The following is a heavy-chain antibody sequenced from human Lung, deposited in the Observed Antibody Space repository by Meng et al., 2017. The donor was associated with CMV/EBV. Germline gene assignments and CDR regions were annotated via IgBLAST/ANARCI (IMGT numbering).Heavy chain of an antibody. CDR2: IIPIFGTT. J-gene: IGHJ4*02. CDR1: GGSLSDYA. D-gene: IGHD3-22*01. CDR3: ARGPSTSYDTSRGLHS. Sequence: SVKVSCKASGGSLSDYAISWVRQAPGQGLEWMGGIIPIFGTTNYAQKFQGRVTITTDESATTAYMDLSSLRSEDTAVFYCARGPSTSYDTSRGLHSWGQGTLVTVSS. V-gene: IGHV1-69*05.